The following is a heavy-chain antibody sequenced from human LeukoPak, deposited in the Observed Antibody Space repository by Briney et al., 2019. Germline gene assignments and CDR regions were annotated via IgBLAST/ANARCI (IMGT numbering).Heavy chain of an antibody. V-gene: IGHV3-30*03. CDR3: ARDRAWDYLDS. J-gene: IGHJ4*02. CDR1: GFTFNGYS. Sequence: GGSLRLSCAASGFTFNGYSMHWVRQAPGKGLEWVAVISSDGGKKSYADSVKGRFTISRDNSKNTLYLQMDSLRVEDTAIYYCARDRAWDYLDSWDQGPLVTVSS. CDR2: ISSDGGKK. D-gene: IGHD1-26*01.